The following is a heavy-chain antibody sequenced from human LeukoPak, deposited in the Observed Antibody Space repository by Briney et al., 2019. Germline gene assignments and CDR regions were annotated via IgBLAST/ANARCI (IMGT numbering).Heavy chain of an antibody. Sequence: GGSLRLSCAASGFTVSSNYMSWVRQAPGEGRDWVAVISHDGTTNYYADSVQGPFTISSANSTNTLYLHMHSPRAAATAVYYCANDTPPYAYWGQGTLVTVSS. CDR3: ANDTPPYAY. CDR1: GFTVSSNY. CDR2: ISHDGTTN. V-gene: IGHV3-30*18. D-gene: IGHD4-17*01. J-gene: IGHJ4*02.